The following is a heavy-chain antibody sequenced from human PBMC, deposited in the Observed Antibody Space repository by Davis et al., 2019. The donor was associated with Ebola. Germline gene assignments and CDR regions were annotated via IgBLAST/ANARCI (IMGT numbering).Heavy chain of an antibody. CDR2: LYHGGDT. CDR1: GYSIRSADH. J-gene: IGHJ6*02. CDR3: ARVSLYDYGSGTYYTAKGMDV. Sequence: GSLRLSCSVSGYSIRSADHWGWVRQTPGKGLEWIGSLYHGGDTSNNPSLKGRVSISADMSKNQFSLKLTSVTAGDTAVYFCARVSLYDYGSGTYYTAKGMDVWGQGTTVTVSS. V-gene: IGHV4-38-2*02. D-gene: IGHD3-10*01.